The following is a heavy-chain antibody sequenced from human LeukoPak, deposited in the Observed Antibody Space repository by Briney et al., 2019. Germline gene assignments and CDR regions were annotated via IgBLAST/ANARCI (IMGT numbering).Heavy chain of an antibody. D-gene: IGHD5-18*01. J-gene: IGHJ4*02. CDR2: INHSGST. CDR1: GGSCSGYY. V-gene: IGHV4-34*01. Sequence: SEKLSRNCAVYGGSCSGYYWSWIRQPPGNGLEWIGEINHSGSTNYNPSLKSRVTISVDTSKNQFSLKLSSVTAADTAVYYCARDPRGYSYGSKSSYFDYWGQGTLVTVSS. CDR3: ARDPRGYSYGSKSSYFDY.